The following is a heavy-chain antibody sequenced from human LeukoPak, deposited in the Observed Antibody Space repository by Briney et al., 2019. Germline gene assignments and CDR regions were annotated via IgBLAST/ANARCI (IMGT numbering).Heavy chain of an antibody. D-gene: IGHD3-3*01. V-gene: IGHV3-30*01. CDR1: GFTFSSYA. Sequence: PGRSLRLSCAASGFTFSSYAMHWVRQAPGKGLEWVAVISYDGSNKYYADSVKGRFTISRDSSKNTLYLQMNSLRAEDTAVYYCARDLPSYYDFWSGRLDYWGQGTLVTVSS. CDR3: ARDLPSYYDFWSGRLDY. J-gene: IGHJ4*02. CDR2: ISYDGSNK.